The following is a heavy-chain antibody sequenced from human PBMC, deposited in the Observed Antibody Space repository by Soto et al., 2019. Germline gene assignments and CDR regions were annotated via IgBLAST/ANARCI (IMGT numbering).Heavy chain of an antibody. CDR3: AREAGEVVVIPRAGDAFDI. Sequence: GASVKVSCKASGGTFSSYAISWVRQAPGQGLEWMGGIIPIFGTANYAQKFQGRVTITADKSTSTAYMELSSLRSEDTAVYYCAREAGEVVVIPRAGDAFDIWGQGTMVT. CDR1: GGTFSSYA. V-gene: IGHV1-69*06. D-gene: IGHD3-22*01. CDR2: IIPIFGTA. J-gene: IGHJ3*02.